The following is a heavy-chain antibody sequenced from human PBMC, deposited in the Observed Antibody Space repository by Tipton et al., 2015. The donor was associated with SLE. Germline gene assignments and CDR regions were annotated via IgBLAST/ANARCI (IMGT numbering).Heavy chain of an antibody. V-gene: IGHV3-48*01. CDR1: GFTFSSYS. CDR2: ISSSSSTI. Sequence: SLRLSCAASGFTFSSYSMNWVRQAPGKGLEWVSYISSSSSTIYYADSVKGRFTISRDNAKNSLYLQMNGLRAEDTAVYYCARIAVAGRDYWGQGTLVTVSS. J-gene: IGHJ4*02. CDR3: ARIAVAGRDY. D-gene: IGHD6-19*01.